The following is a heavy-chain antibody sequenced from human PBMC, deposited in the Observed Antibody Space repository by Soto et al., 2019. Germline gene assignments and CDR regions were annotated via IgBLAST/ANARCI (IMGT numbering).Heavy chain of an antibody. CDR2: INHSGST. V-gene: IGHV4-34*01. D-gene: IGHD2-21*02. CDR3: ARGRHCGGDCYPYYFDY. CDR1: GGSFSGYY. Sequence: SETLSLTCAVYGGSFSGYYWSWIRQPPGKGLEWIGEINHSGSTNYNPSLKGRVTISVDTSKNQFSLKLSSVTAADTAVYYCARGRHCGGDCYPYYFDYWGQGTLVTGSS. J-gene: IGHJ4*02.